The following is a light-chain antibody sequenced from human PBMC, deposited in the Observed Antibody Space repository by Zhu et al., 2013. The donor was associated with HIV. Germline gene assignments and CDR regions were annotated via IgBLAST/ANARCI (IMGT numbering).Light chain of an antibody. CDR1: SSDVGSSNR. CDR2: EGT. CDR3: CSYASGSTYV. J-gene: IGLJ1*01. Sequence: QSALTQPASVSGSPGQSITISCTGTSSDVGSSNRVSWYQQHPDKAPKVMIYEGTKRPSGVSNRFSGSKSGNTASLTISGLQAEDEADYYCCSYASGSTYVFGSGTRVTVL. V-gene: IGLV2-23*01.